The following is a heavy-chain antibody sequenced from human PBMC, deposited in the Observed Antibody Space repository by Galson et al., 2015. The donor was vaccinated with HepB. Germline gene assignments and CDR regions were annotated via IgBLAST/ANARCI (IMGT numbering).Heavy chain of an antibody. CDR3: ARGGYYSDPPPDY. CDR2: IYYSGTT. CDR1: GGPIISGAYY. Sequence: LSLTCNVSGGPIISGAYYWGWIRQPPGKGLEWIGSIYYSGTTYYNPSLRSRVTISVDTSKNQFSLKLSSVTAADTAVYYCARGGYYSDPPPDYWGQGTLVTVSS. D-gene: IGHD3-22*01. J-gene: IGHJ4*02. V-gene: IGHV4-39*07.